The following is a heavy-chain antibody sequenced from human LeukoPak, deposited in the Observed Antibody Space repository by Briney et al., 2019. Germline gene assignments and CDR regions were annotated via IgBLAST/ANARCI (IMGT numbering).Heavy chain of an antibody. CDR3: ARVGRGGATYGYVDY. Sequence: SETLSLTCAVYGGSFSGYYWSWIRQPPGKGLEWIGEINHSGSTNYNPSLKSRVTISVDTSKNQFSLKLSSVTAADTAVYYCARVGRGGATYGYVDYWGQGALVTVSS. D-gene: IGHD3-16*01. J-gene: IGHJ4*02. V-gene: IGHV4-34*01. CDR1: GGSFSGYY. CDR2: INHSGST.